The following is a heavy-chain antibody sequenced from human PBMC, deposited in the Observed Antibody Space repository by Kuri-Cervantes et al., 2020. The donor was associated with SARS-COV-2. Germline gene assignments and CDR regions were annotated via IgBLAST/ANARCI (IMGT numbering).Heavy chain of an antibody. CDR1: GFTFGNAW. V-gene: IGHV3-15*07. J-gene: IGHJ4*02. CDR3: AKGDIVVVVAATPFDY. D-gene: IGHD2-15*01. CDR2: IKSKTDGGTT. Sequence: GESLKISCAASGFTFGNAWMNWVRQAPGKGLEWVGRIKSKTDGGTTDYAAPVKGRFTISRDDSKNTLYLQMNSLRAEDTAVYYCAKGDIVVVVAATPFDYWGQGTLVTVSS.